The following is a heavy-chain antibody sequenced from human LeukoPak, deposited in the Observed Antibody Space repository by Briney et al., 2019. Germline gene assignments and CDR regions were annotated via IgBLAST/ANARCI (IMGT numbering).Heavy chain of an antibody. CDR2: INTSGGST. Sequence: GGSLRLSCAASGFTFSSYWMSWVRQAPGKGLEWVSGINTSGGSTAYADSVKGRFTISRDNPRNTLYMQMNSLRAEDTALYYCAIMHPYYDGNGYWVQWGQGTLVTVSS. J-gene: IGHJ4*02. D-gene: IGHD3-22*01. CDR1: GFTFSSYW. V-gene: IGHV3-23*01. CDR3: AIMHPYYDGNGYWVQ.